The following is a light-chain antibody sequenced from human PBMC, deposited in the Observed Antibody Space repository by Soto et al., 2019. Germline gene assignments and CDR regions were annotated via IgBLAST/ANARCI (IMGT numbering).Light chain of an antibody. J-gene: IGLJ2*01. V-gene: IGLV6-57*04. CDR2: EDN. Sequence: NFILTQPHSVSESPGKTVTISCTRSRGSIASNYVQWYQQRPGSAPTTVIYEDNQRPSGVPDRFSGSIDSSSNSASLTISGLKTEDEADYYCQSYDSSNPHVVFGGGTKLTVL. CDR1: RGSIASNY. CDR3: QSYDSSNPHVV.